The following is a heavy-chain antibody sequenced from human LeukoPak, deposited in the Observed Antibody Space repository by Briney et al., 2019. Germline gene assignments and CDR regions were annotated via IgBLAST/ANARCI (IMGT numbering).Heavy chain of an antibody. Sequence: ASVKVSCKTSGYSFSNYGIVWVQQAPGQGLEWMGWISAKNGNTKNSQKVQGRVTMTTDSSTGIAYLDLRSLRTDDTAVYYCARASDIGWPFENWGQGTLVVVSS. D-gene: IGHD6-19*01. J-gene: IGHJ1*01. V-gene: IGHV1-18*01. CDR2: ISAKNGNT. CDR1: GYSFSNYG. CDR3: ARASDIGWPFEN.